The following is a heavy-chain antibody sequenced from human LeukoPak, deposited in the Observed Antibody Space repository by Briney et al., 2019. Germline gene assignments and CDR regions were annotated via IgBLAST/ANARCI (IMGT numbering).Heavy chain of an antibody. CDR3: ARDIPNGGLPFDP. J-gene: IGHJ5*02. V-gene: IGHV1-46*01. Sequence: ASVKVSCKASGGTFSSYAISWVRQAPGQGLEWMGIINPSGDSTTYAQKFQGRVTMTRDTSTRTVYMELSSLRSDDTAVYYCARDIPNGGLPFDPWGQGTLVTVSS. CDR1: GGTFSSYA. D-gene: IGHD2-2*02. CDR2: INPSGDST.